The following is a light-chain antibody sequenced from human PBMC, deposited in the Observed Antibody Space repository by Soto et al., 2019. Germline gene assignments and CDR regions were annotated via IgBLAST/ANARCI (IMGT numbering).Light chain of an antibody. CDR2: GNS. V-gene: IGLV1-40*01. CDR1: SSNIGAGYD. Sequence: QPVLTQPPSVSVAPGQRVTISCTGSSSNIGAGYDVHWYQQLPGTAPNLLIYGNSNRPSGVPDRFSGSKSGTSASLAITGLQAEDEADYYCQSYDSSLSGSQVFGTGTKVTVL. CDR3: QSYDSSLSGSQV. J-gene: IGLJ1*01.